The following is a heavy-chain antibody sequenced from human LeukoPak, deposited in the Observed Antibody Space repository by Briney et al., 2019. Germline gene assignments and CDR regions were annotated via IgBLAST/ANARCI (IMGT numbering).Heavy chain of an antibody. Sequence: GGSLGLSCAASGFGLSSYEMNWVRQAPGKGLEWVSYSSSSGTTNHYADSVKGRFIISRDNAKNSLYLQMNYLRAEDTAVYYCARDWKFWGQGTLVTVSS. CDR2: SSSSGTTN. CDR1: GFGLSSYE. CDR3: ARDWKF. J-gene: IGHJ4*02. D-gene: IGHD1-1*01. V-gene: IGHV3-48*03.